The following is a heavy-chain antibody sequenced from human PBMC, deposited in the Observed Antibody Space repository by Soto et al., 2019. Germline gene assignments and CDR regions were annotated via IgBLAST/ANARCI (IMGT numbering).Heavy chain of an antibody. CDR2: ISSSSSYI. D-gene: IGHD5-12*01. CDR1: GFTFSSYS. Sequence: PGGSLRLSCAASGFTFSSYSMNWVRQAPGKGLEWVSSISSSSSYIYYADSVKGRFTISRDNAKNSLYLQMNSLRAEDTAVYYCARDHRPWVATESRHYYGMDVWGQGTTVTVSS. CDR3: ARDHRPWVATESRHYYGMDV. J-gene: IGHJ6*02. V-gene: IGHV3-21*01.